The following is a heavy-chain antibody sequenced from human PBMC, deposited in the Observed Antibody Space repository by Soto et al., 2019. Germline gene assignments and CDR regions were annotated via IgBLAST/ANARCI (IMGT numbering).Heavy chain of an antibody. V-gene: IGHV4-34*01. CDR2: INHSGST. J-gene: IGHJ4*03. Sequence: SETLSLTCAVYGGSFSGYYWSWIRQPPGKGLEWIGEINHSGSTNYNPSLKSRVTISVDTSKNQFSLKLSSVTAADTAVYYCAGGKYSSSWPFDYWGKGTTVTVSS. D-gene: IGHD6-13*01. CDR1: GGSFSGYY. CDR3: AGGKYSSSWPFDY.